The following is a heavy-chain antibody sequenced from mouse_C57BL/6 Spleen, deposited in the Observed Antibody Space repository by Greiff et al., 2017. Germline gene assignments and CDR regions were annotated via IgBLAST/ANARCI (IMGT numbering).Heavy chain of an antibody. Sequence: QVQLKESGPELVKPGASVKISCKASGYSFTSYYIHWVKQRPGQGLEWIGWIYPGSGNTKYNEKFKGKATLTADTSSSTAYMQLSSLTSEDSAVYYCARYGNYFDYWGQGTTLTVSS. CDR2: IYPGSGNT. D-gene: IGHD2-1*01. J-gene: IGHJ2*01. CDR3: ARYGNYFDY. V-gene: IGHV1-66*01. CDR1: GYSFTSYY.